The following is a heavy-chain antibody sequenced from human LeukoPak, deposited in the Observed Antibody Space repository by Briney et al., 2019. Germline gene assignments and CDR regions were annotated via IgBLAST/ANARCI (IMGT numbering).Heavy chain of an antibody. CDR2: ISGSGGST. V-gene: IGHV3-23*01. D-gene: IGHD5-12*01. CDR3: AKDTGSGYDYFSYYFDY. Sequence: GGSLRLSCTVSGFTVSSNSMSWVRQAPGKGLEWVSAISGSGGSTYYADSVRGRFTISRDNSKNTLYLQMNSLRAEDTAVYYCAKDTGSGYDYFSYYFDYWGQGTLVTVSS. J-gene: IGHJ4*02. CDR1: GFTVSSNS.